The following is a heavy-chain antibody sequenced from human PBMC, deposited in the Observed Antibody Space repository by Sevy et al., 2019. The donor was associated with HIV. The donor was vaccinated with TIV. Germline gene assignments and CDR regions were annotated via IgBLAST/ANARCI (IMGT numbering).Heavy chain of an antibody. Sequence: GGSLRLSWAASGFTFRTYAMNWVRQAPGKGLEWVSGISGSGGSTYYADSVKGRFTISRDNSKNTLYLQMNSLRAEDTAVYYCAKDYYDSSGYYPMDAFDIWGQGTMVTVSS. CDR1: GFTFRTYA. J-gene: IGHJ3*02. CDR3: AKDYYDSSGYYPMDAFDI. CDR2: ISGSGGST. D-gene: IGHD3-22*01. V-gene: IGHV3-23*01.